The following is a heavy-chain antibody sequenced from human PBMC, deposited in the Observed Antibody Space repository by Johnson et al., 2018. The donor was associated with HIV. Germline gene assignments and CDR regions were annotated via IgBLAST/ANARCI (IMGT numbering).Heavy chain of an antibody. Sequence: VQLVESGGGEVQPGGSLRLSCAASGFTFSDYYMSWIRQAPGKGLEWVSYISSSGSTIYNADSVKGRFTISRNNAKNSLYLQMDSLRAEDTAVYFCATIWRNEGRHSFDIWGQGTMVTVSS. CDR1: GFTFSDYY. CDR3: ATIWRNEGRHSFDI. J-gene: IGHJ3*02. V-gene: IGHV3-11*04. CDR2: ISSSGSTI. D-gene: IGHD1-1*01.